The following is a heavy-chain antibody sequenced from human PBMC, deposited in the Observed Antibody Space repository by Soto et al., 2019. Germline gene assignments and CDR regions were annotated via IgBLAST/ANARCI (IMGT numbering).Heavy chain of an antibody. CDR3: ARASGSYGGSAFDL. D-gene: IGHD1-26*01. CDR2: IYHSGST. J-gene: IGHJ3*01. V-gene: IGHV4-30-2*01. CDR1: GGSXSSGGYS. Sequence: PSETLSLTWAVSGGSXSSGGYSWSWIRQPPGKGLEWIGYIYHSGSTYYNPSLKSRVTISVDKSRNQFSLNLSSVTAADTALYYCARASGSYGGSAFDLWGQGTMVTVSS.